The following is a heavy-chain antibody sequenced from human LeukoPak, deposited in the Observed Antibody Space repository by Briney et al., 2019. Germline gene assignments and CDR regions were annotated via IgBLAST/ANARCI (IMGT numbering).Heavy chain of an antibody. Sequence: ASAKVSCKASGYTFTDYFIHWVRQAIGQGLEWMGWIGPKRGDTSYSQKFQGRVTATRDTSISTAYMELSRLRFDDTAVYYCGINRLGKALDIWGQGTMVTVSS. D-gene: IGHD7-27*01. CDR1: GYTFTDYF. V-gene: IGHV1-2*02. CDR2: IGPKRGDT. CDR3: GINRLGKALDI. J-gene: IGHJ3*02.